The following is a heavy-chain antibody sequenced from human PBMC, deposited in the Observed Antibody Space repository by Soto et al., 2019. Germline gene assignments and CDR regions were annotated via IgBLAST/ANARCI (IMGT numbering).Heavy chain of an antibody. CDR1: YL. D-gene: IGHD6-13*01. J-gene: IGHJ4*02. CDR3: AREGVPVSRGIAAAVFDY. V-gene: IGHV1-69*01. Sequence: YLSGWVRKNNKQGLEWMGGIIPIFGTANYAQKFQGRVTITADESTSTAYMELSSLRSEDTAVYYCAREGVPVSRGIAAAVFDYRVQGSL. CDR2: IIPIFGTA.